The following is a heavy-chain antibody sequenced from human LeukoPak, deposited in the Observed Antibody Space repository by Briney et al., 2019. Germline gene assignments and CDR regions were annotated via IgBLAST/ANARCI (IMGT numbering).Heavy chain of an antibody. CDR1: GLTFSSYS. CDR2: ISSSSKYI. J-gene: IGHJ6*04. CDR3: ARDLDINIEYKGFDYYHFGMDV. D-gene: IGHD2/OR15-2a*01. V-gene: IGHV3-21*01. Sequence: VGSLRLSCAASGLTFSSYSMNWVRQAPGKGLEWVSSISSSSKYIYYAESVKGRFIISRDSAKNSLYLQVNSLRAEDTAVYYCARDLDINIEYKGFDYYHFGMDVWGKGTTVTVSS.